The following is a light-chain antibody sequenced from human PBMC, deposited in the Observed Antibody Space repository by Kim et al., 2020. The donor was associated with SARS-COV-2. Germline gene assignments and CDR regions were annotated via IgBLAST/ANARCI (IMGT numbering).Light chain of an antibody. CDR1: QDINNW. V-gene: IGKV1-12*01. Sequence: IQLTQSPSSVSASVGDRVTITCRASQDINNWLGWYQQKPGKAPKLLIYGASNLQSGVPSRFSGSGSGTDFTLTISRLQPDDCATYYCQQANSFPPWTFGQGTKVDIK. J-gene: IGKJ1*01. CDR2: GAS. CDR3: QQANSFPPWT.